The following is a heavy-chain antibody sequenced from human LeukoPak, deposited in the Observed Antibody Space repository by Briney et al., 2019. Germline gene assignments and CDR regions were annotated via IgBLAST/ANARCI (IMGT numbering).Heavy chain of an antibody. V-gene: IGHV1-46*01. CDR2: INPTGGST. CDR3: ARTAARRFDY. D-gene: IGHD6-6*01. J-gene: IGHJ4*02. CDR1: GGTFSSYA. Sequence: AASVTVSCKASGGTFSSYAISWVRQAPGQGLEWMGIINPTGGSTTYAQKFQGRVTMTRDTSTSTVYMELSSLRSDDTAVYYCARTAARRFDYWGQGTLVTVSS.